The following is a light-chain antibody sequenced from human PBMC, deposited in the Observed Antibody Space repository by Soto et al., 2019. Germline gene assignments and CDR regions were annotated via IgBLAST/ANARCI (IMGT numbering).Light chain of an antibody. CDR3: QQYNTYSA. V-gene: IGKV1-5*01. J-gene: IGKJ1*01. Sequence: DIHLTPSPPTLSASLGSRVTFTSRASQSVSNWLAWYQQKRGKAPELLIYDASSLKSGVPSRFSGSGSGTEFTLTISSLQPDDFATYYCQQYNTYSALGQGTKGDIK. CDR2: DAS. CDR1: QSVSNW.